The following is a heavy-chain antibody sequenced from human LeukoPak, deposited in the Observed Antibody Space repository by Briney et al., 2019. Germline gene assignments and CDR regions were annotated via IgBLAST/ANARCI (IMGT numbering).Heavy chain of an antibody. CDR2: IYYSGST. V-gene: IGHV4-59*01. D-gene: IGHD3-22*01. Sequence: SETLSLTCTVSGGSISSYYWNWIRQPPGKGLEWIGYIYYSGSTNYNPSLKSRVTISEDVSRNQFSLKLRSATAADTAVYFCARDLRKYYYDSSSYYEKAYDAFDIWGQGTMVTVSS. CDR3: ARDLRKYYYDSSSYYEKAYDAFDI. J-gene: IGHJ3*02. CDR1: GGSISSYY.